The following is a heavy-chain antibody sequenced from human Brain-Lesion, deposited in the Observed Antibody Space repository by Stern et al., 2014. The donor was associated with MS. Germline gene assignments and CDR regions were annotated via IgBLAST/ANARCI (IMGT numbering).Heavy chain of an antibody. V-gene: IGHV4-61*02. CDR1: GGSISSGGYY. Sequence: MQLVESGPGLVKPSQTLSLSCTVSGGSISSGGYYWSWIRQPAGKGLEWIGRIFNSGRTRYNPSLKSRVTISIDTSKTQFSLRLNSMTAADTAVYYCARGRVVPGFQYYATDVWGQGTTVIVSS. J-gene: IGHJ6*02. D-gene: IGHD2-2*01. CDR2: IFNSGRT. CDR3: ARGRVVPGFQYYATDV.